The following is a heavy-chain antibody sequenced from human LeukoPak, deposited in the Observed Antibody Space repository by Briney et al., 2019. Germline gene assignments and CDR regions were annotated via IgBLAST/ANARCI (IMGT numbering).Heavy chain of an antibody. CDR2: INHSGST. J-gene: IGHJ4*02. Sequence: SETLSLTCSVSGGSITGYYWSWIRQPPGKGLEWIGEINHSGSTNYNSSLKSRVTISVDTSKNQFSLKVNSVTAADTAVYYCARGSDYDSSACEYWGQGTLVTVSS. D-gene: IGHD3-22*01. CDR1: GGSITGYY. V-gene: IGHV4-34*01. CDR3: ARGSDYDSSACEY.